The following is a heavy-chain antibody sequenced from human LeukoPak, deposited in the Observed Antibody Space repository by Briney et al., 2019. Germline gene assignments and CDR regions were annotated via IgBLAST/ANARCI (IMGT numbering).Heavy chain of an antibody. J-gene: IGHJ3*01. CDR2: MDHIGST. V-gene: IGHV4-59*08. D-gene: IGHD3-10*02. Sequence: SGTLSLTCSVSDDSIRNYYWSWIRQPPGKGLEWIAYMDHIGSTNSNPSLKSRVTVSVDTSKKQFSLKLSSVTATDTAIYYCARLTDYVGGAFDVWGQGTMVTVSS. CDR1: DDSIRNYY. CDR3: ARLTDYVGGAFDV.